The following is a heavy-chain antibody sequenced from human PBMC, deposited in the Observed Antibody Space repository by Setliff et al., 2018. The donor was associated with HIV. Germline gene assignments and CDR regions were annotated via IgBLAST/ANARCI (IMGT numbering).Heavy chain of an antibody. CDR3: ARSLRYFDWSLRRPSHDAFDF. J-gene: IGHJ3*01. CDR2: IYHSGST. V-gene: IGHV4-30-4*08. Sequence: SETLSLTCSVSGGSISSGDYYWGWTRQPPGKGLEWIGYIYHSGSTYYNPSLKSPVTISVDTSKNQFSLKLSFVTAADTAVYYCARSLRYFDWSLRRPSHDAFDFWGQGTMVTVSS. CDR1: GGSISSGDYY. D-gene: IGHD3-9*01.